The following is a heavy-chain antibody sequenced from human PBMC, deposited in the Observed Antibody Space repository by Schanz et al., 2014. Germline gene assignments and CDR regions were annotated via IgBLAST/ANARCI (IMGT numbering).Heavy chain of an antibody. D-gene: IGHD6-13*01. CDR3: VREVGAAAGLAWGLDY. Sequence: EVQLVESGGGLVKPGGSLRLSCAASGFAFSAYSMNWVRQAPGKGLEWVSSISSSSSYIYYADSVKGRFTISRDNAKSSLFLQMNSLRAEDTAVYYCVREVGAAAGLAWGLDYWGRGTLVTVSS. CDR1: GFAFSAYS. V-gene: IGHV3-21*06. CDR2: ISSSSSYI. J-gene: IGHJ4*02.